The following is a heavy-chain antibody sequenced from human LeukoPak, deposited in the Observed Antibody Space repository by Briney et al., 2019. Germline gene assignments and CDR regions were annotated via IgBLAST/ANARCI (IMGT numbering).Heavy chain of an antibody. D-gene: IGHD3-22*01. CDR3: ARSRTYYYDSSGEFDY. J-gene: IGHJ4*02. CDR2: IKKDGSEK. Sequence: GGSLRLSCAASGFTFSSYWMSWVRQAPGKGLEWVANIKKDGSEKYYVDSVKGRFTISRDNAKTSLYLQMNSLRAEDTAVYYCARSRTYYYDSSGEFDYWGQGTLVTVSS. V-gene: IGHV3-7*01. CDR1: GFTFSSYW.